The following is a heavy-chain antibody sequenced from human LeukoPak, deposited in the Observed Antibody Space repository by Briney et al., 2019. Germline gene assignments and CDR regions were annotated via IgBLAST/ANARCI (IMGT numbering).Heavy chain of an antibody. J-gene: IGHJ4*02. CDR3: AILSHTIFGVDPFDY. CDR2: INPNSGGT. Sequence: GAPVKVSCKASGYTFTGYYMHWVRQAPGQGLEWMGWINPNSGGTNYAQKFQGRVTMTRDTSISTAYMELSRLRSDDTAVYYCAILSHTIFGVDPFDYWGQGTLVTVSS. V-gene: IGHV1-2*02. D-gene: IGHD3-3*01. CDR1: GYTFTGYY.